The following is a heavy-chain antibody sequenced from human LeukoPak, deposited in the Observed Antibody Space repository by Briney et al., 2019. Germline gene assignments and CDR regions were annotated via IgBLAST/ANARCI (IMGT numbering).Heavy chain of an antibody. CDR3: TRRGNYSPAGMDV. D-gene: IGHD3-10*01. CDR2: IYYSGST. Sequence: PSETLSLACTVSGVSISSSTYSWDWIRQPPGKGLEWIGCIYYSGSTHYNPSLKSRVSFSIDTSKNQFSLSLSSVTAADTAVYYSTRRGNYSPAGMDVWGQGTTVIVSS. J-gene: IGHJ6*02. V-gene: IGHV4-39*01. CDR1: GVSISSSTYS.